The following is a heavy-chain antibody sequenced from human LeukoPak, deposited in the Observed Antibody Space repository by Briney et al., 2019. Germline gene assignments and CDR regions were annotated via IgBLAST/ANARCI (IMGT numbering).Heavy chain of an antibody. J-gene: IGHJ6*03. D-gene: IGHD2-2*01. CDR2: IKQDGSEK. Sequence: PGGSLRLSRAASGFTFSSYWMSWVRQAPGKGLEWVANIKQDGSEKYYVDSVKGRFTISRDNAKNSLYLQMNSLRAEDTAVYYCARDSVCSSTSCPYYYYYMDVWGKGTTVTVSS. CDR1: GFTFSSYW. V-gene: IGHV3-7*01. CDR3: ARDSVCSSTSCPYYYYYMDV.